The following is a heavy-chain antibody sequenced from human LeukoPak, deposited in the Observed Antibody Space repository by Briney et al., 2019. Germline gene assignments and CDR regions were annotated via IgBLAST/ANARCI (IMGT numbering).Heavy chain of an antibody. Sequence: SETLSLTCTVSGGSISSYYWSWIRQPPGKGLEWIGYIYYSGSTNYNPSLKSRVTISVDTSKNQFSLKLSSVTAADTAVYYCARGNPVPAAPREYFQHWGQGTLVTVSS. D-gene: IGHD2-2*01. J-gene: IGHJ1*01. CDR3: ARGNPVPAAPREYFQH. V-gene: IGHV4-59*01. CDR1: GGSISSYY. CDR2: IYYSGST.